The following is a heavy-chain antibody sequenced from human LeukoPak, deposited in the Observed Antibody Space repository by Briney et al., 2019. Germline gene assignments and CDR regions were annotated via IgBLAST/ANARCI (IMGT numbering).Heavy chain of an antibody. CDR1: GGTFSSYG. V-gene: IGHV1-18*01. CDR2: ISAYNGNT. J-gene: IGHJ4*02. Sequence: GASVKVSCKASGGTFSSYGISWVRQAPGQGLEWMGWISAYNGNTNYAQSLQGRVTMTTDTSTSTVYMEMRSLTSDDTAVYYCARDLDQYNGRFGGFGHDFWGQGTLVTVSS. D-gene: IGHD3-10*01. CDR3: ARDLDQYNGRFGGFGHDF.